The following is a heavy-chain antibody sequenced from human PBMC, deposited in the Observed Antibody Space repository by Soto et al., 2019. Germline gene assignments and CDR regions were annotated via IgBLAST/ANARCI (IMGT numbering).Heavy chain of an antibody. V-gene: IGHV1-69*01. Sequence: QVQLVQSGAEVKKPGSSVKVSCKAPGGTFSSYAISWVRQAPGQGLEWMGWIIPIFGTANYAQKFQGRVTITADESTSTGYMELSSLRSEDTAVYYCARSQGGSSSLDIYYYYYYGMDVWGQGTTVTVSS. J-gene: IGHJ6*02. CDR1: GGTFSSYA. D-gene: IGHD2-15*01. CDR3: ARSQGGSSSLDIYYYYYYGMDV. CDR2: IIPIFGTA.